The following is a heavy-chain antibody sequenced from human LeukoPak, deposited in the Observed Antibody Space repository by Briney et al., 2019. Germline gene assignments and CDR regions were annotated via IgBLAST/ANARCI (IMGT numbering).Heavy chain of an antibody. V-gene: IGHV3-48*02. J-gene: IGHJ4*02. CDR3: ARVGEFDY. D-gene: IGHD3-10*01. CDR1: GFTFSSYS. Sequence: ETGGSLRLSCVASGFTFSSYSMNWVRQAPGKGLEWVSYISSSSSTIYYGDSVKGRFTISRDNAKNSLYLQINSLRDEDTAVYYCARVGEFDYWGQGTQVTVSS. CDR2: ISSSSSTI.